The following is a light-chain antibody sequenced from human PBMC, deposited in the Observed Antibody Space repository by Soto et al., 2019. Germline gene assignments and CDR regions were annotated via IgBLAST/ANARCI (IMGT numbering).Light chain of an antibody. J-gene: IGLJ3*02. CDR1: RSDVGAYNY. CDR2: EVS. Sequence: QSALTQPASVSGSPGQSITISCTGTRSDVGAYNYVSWYQQHPGKAPQLIIYEVSNRPSGVSSRFSGSKSGNTASLTISGLQAEDEADYYCASYPDRFGGGTQLTVL. V-gene: IGLV2-14*01. CDR3: ASYPDR.